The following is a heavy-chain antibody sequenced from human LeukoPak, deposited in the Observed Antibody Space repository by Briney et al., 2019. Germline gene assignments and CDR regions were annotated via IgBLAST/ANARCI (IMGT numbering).Heavy chain of an antibody. D-gene: IGHD3-22*01. CDR3: ARDLEDYYDRSPGAFDI. CDR2: IYYSGST. CDR1: NGYINSGSYY. Sequence: SETLSLTCTVSNGYINSGSYYWRWIRQPPGKGLAWHGSIYYSGSTNYNPSLKSRVTISVDTSKNQFSLKLSSVTAADTAVYYCARDLEDYYDRSPGAFDIWGQGTMVTVSS. J-gene: IGHJ3*02. V-gene: IGHV4-39*07.